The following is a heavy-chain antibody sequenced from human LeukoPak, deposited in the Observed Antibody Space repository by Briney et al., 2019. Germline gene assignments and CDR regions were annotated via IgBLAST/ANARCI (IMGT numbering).Heavy chain of an antibody. D-gene: IGHD3-10*01. CDR2: IYPSGST. CDR1: GGSISGYY. CDR3: ARGGYSASGSYYY. Sequence: SETLSLTCTVSGGSISGYYWSWIRQPAGKGLEWIGRIYPSGSTNYNPSLKSRVTMSVDKPKNQFSLQLSSVTAADTAVYYCARGGYSASGSYYYWGQGTLVTVSS. J-gene: IGHJ4*02. V-gene: IGHV4-4*07.